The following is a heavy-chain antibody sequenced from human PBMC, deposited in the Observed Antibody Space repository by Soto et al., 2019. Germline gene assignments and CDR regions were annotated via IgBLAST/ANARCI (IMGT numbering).Heavy chain of an antibody. Sequence: QVQLVESGGGVVQPGRSLRLSCAASGFTFSSYGMHWVRQAQGKGLEWAAVIWYDGSNKYYADSVKGRFTISRDNSKNTLYLQMNSLRAEDTAVYYCARDAGFGYGRHMDVWGKGTTVTVSS. J-gene: IGHJ6*03. CDR3: ARDAGFGYGRHMDV. CDR2: IWYDGSNK. V-gene: IGHV3-33*01. CDR1: GFTFSSYG. D-gene: IGHD5-12*01.